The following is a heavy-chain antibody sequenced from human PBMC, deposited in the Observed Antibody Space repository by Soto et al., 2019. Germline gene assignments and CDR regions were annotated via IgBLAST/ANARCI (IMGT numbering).Heavy chain of an antibody. CDR1: GYTFTNYW. J-gene: IGHJ6*02. CDR2: IYPGDSDT. Sequence: GESLKISCKGSGYTFTNYWIGWVRQMPGKGPEWMGIIYPGDSDTKYNPSFQGQVTISADKSITTTYLQWSSLKASDTAIYYCAASIFYYGMDVWGQGTTVTVS. CDR3: AASIFYYGMDV. V-gene: IGHV5-51*01.